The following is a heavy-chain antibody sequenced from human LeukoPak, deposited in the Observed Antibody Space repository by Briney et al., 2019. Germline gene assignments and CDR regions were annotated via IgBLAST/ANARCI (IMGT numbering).Heavy chain of an antibody. CDR3: AKDAGVVVTAIDY. Sequence: GGSLRLFCAASGFTFSSYAMSWVRQAPGKGLEWVSTISGSGGNTYYADSVKGRFTISRDNSKNTLYLQMNSLRAEDTAVYYCAKDAGVVVTAIDYWGQGTLVTVSS. V-gene: IGHV3-23*01. D-gene: IGHD2-21*02. CDR2: ISGSGGNT. J-gene: IGHJ4*02. CDR1: GFTFSSYA.